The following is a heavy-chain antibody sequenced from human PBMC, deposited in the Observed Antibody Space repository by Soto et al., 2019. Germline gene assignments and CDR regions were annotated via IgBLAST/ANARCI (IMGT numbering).Heavy chain of an antibody. CDR1: GFTFSSYG. V-gene: IGHV3-33*01. J-gene: IGHJ6*03. Sequence: GGSLRLSCAASGFTFSSYGMHWVRQAPGKGLEWVAVIWYDGSNKYYADSVKGRFTISRDNSKNTLYLQMNSLRAEDTAVYYCARAGGQVRFLEWLRHYYYYYYMDVWGKGTTVTVSS. D-gene: IGHD3-3*01. CDR3: ARAGGQVRFLEWLRHYYYYYYMDV. CDR2: IWYDGSNK.